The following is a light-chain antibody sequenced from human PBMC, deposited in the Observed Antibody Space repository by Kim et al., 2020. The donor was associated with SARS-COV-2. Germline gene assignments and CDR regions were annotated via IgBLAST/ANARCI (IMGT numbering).Light chain of an antibody. V-gene: IGKV1-39*01. CDR2: AAS. Sequence: DIQMTQSPSSLSASVGDRVTITCRASQSISTYLNWYQQKPGKAPKVVIYAASSLQSGVPSRFTGSGSGTDFTLTISSLQPEDIATYFCQQSYSTPYTFGQGTRLEI. CDR3: QQSYSTPYT. CDR1: QSISTY. J-gene: IGKJ2*01.